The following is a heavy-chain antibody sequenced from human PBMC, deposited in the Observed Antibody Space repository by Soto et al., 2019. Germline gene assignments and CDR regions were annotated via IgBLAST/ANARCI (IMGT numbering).Heavy chain of an antibody. Sequence: QVQLVQSGAEVKKPGASVKVSCKASGFTFSAYYIYWVRQAPGLGLEWIGWINPNSGGTNNAQKFQGRVTMPRDTSTSTVYMELSALIPDDPAVYYCARSLLDEYSSSWRSAYYGMDVWGQGTTVTVSS. CDR3: ARSLLDEYSSSWRSAYYGMDV. J-gene: IGHJ6*02. D-gene: IGHD6-13*01. CDR1: GFTFSAYY. V-gene: IGHV1-2*02. CDR2: INPNSGGT.